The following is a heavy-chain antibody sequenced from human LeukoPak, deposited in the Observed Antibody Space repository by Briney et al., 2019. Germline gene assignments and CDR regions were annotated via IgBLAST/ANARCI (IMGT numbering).Heavy chain of an antibody. CDR3: AKGISVDGYNFERGADC. CDR2: VSGNGRHT. Sequence: GGSLRLSCAASGFSFSTYVMSWVRQPPVKGLEWVSSVSGNGRHTYNADFVKGRCAISRDNSKNTFFLQMNSLRVEDTAVYFCAKGISVDGYNFERGADCWGQGILVTVSS. D-gene: IGHD1-1*01. J-gene: IGHJ4*02. V-gene: IGHV3-23*01. CDR1: GFSFSTYV.